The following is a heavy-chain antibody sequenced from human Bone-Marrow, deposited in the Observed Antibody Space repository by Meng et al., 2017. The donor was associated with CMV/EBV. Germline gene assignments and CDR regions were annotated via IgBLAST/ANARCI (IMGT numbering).Heavy chain of an antibody. Sequence: GESLKISCAASGFTFDDYGMSWVRQAPGKGLEWVSVIFSGGSTYYADSVKGRFTISRDNSKNTLYLQMNSLRAEDTAVYYCARRRTIFGVEYYYGMDVWGQGTTVTVSS. V-gene: IGHV3-66*02. CDR2: IFSGGST. J-gene: IGHJ6*02. CDR1: GFTFDDYG. CDR3: ARRRTIFGVEYYYGMDV. D-gene: IGHD3-3*01.